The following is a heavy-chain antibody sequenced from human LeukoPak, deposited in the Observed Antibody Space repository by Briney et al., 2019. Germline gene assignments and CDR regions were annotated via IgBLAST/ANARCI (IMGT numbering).Heavy chain of an antibody. CDR3: ARGEQWSVAV. CDR2: INAGNGNT. V-gene: IGHV1-3*01. Sequence: ASVKVSCKASGYTFTSYGISWVRQAPGQGLEWMGWINAGNGNTKYSQKFQGRVTITRDTSASTAYMELSSLRSEDTAVYYCARGEQWSVAVWGQGTTVTVSS. J-gene: IGHJ6*02. CDR1: GYTFTSYG. D-gene: IGHD6-19*01.